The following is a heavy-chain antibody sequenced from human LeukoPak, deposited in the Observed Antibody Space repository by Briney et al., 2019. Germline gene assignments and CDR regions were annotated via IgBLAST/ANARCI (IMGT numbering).Heavy chain of an antibody. CDR1: GFTAGGYA. V-gene: IGHV3-21*01. Sequence: GGSLRLSCAISGFTAGGYAMNWVRQAPGKGLEWVSSISWSGSYIYYADSVRGRFTISRDNAKSSVYLQMDSLRAEDTAAYYCAKDAQYGDEYFDYWGQGTLVTVSS. CDR3: AKDAQYGDEYFDY. CDR2: ISWSGSYI. D-gene: IGHD4-17*01. J-gene: IGHJ4*02.